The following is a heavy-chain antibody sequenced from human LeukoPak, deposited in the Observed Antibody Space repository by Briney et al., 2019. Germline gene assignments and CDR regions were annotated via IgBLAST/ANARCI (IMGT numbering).Heavy chain of an antibody. CDR1: GFTVSRNY. V-gene: IGHV3-66*01. D-gene: IGHD4-17*01. Sequence: GGSLRLSCVAPGFTVSRNYMNWVRQAPGKGLEWVSVIYSGGTTSYADSVKGRFTISGDNSKNTVYLQMKSLRAEDTAVYYCARGNGDYHYWGQGTLVTVSS. J-gene: IGHJ4*02. CDR3: ARGNGDYHY. CDR2: IYSGGTT.